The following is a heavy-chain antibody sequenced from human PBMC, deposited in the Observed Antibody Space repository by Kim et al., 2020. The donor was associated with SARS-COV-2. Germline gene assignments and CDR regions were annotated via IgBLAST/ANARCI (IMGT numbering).Heavy chain of an antibody. D-gene: IGHD3-10*01. CDR3: ARLGTMVRGVIRTSPHNWFDP. Sequence: GESLKISCKGSGYSFTSYWIGWVRQMPGKGLEWMGIIYPGDSDTRYSPSFQGQVTISADKSISTAYLQWSSLKASDTAMYYCARLGTMVRGVIRTSPHNWFDPWGQGTLVTVSS. V-gene: IGHV5-51*01. CDR1: GYSFTSYW. J-gene: IGHJ5*02. CDR2: IYPGDSDT.